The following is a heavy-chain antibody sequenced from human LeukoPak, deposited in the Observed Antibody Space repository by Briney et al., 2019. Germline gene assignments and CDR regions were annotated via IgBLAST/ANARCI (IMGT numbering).Heavy chain of an antibody. J-gene: IGHJ4*02. CDR1: GGSISSSSYY. CDR3: XRLXLXXAGNFDY. V-gene: IGHV4-39*01. D-gene: IGHD6-19*01. CDR2: IYYSGST. Sequence: SETLSLTCTVSGGSISSSSYYWGWIRQPPGKGLEWIGSIYYSGSTYYNPSLKSRVTISVDTSKNQFSLKLSSVTAADTAVYYCXRLXLXXAGNFDYWGQGTLVTVSS.